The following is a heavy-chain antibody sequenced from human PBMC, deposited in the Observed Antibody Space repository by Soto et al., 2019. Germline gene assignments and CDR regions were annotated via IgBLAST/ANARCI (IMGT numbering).Heavy chain of an antibody. CDR3: ARDGGSYGVTGNFDY. J-gene: IGHJ4*02. D-gene: IGHD1-26*01. Sequence: QVQLVQSGAEVKKPGSSVKVSCKASGGTFSSYAISWVRQAPGQGLEWMGGIIPIFGTANYAQKFQGRVTITADESTSTSYMELRRLRSEDTAVYYCARDGGSYGVTGNFDYWGQGTLVTVSS. V-gene: IGHV1-69*01. CDR1: GGTFSSYA. CDR2: IIPIFGTA.